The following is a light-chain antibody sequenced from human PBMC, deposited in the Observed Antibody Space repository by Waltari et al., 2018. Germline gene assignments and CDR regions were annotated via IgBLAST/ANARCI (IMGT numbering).Light chain of an antibody. CDR2: ATK. CDR3: QTYDSTLSAPYV. CDR1: SSTIGGGYA. J-gene: IGLJ1*01. Sequence: QSLLTQPPSVSGAPGQRVTISCTGSSSTIGGGYAVHWYQQLPGAAPKLLIYATKNRPSGVPDRFSGSKSGTSASLVITGLQTEDEADYYCQTYDSTLSAPYVFGTGTKVSIL. V-gene: IGLV1-40*01.